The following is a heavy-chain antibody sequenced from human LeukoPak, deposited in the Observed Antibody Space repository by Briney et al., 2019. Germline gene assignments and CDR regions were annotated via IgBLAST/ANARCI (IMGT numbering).Heavy chain of an antibody. D-gene: IGHD3-10*01. Sequence: GGSLRLSCAASGFTFSSYWMHRVRQAPGKGLVWVSRINSDGSSTSYADSVKGRFTISRDNAKNTLYLQMNSLRAEDTAVYYCAREPYAHYYGSGSYYDYWGQGTLVTVSS. V-gene: IGHV3-74*01. J-gene: IGHJ4*02. CDR2: INSDGSST. CDR1: GFTFSSYW. CDR3: AREPYAHYYGSGSYYDY.